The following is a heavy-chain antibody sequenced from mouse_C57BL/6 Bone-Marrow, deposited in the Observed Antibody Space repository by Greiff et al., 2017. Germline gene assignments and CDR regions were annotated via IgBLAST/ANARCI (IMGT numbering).Heavy chain of an antibody. CDR1: GYTFTSYG. CDR3: AIDYGSSYGYFDV. Sequence: QVQLKQSGAELARPGASVKLSCKASGYTFTSYGISWVKQRTGQGLEWIGEIYPRSGNTYYNEKFKGKATLTVDKSSSTAYMQLSSLTSEDSAVYYCAIDYGSSYGYFDVWGTGTTVTVSS. D-gene: IGHD1-1*01. CDR2: IYPRSGNT. V-gene: IGHV1-81*01. J-gene: IGHJ1*03.